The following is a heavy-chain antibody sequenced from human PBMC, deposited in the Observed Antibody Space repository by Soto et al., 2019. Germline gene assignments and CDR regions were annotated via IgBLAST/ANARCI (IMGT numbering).Heavy chain of an antibody. J-gene: IGHJ6*02. CDR1: GFTFISYA. V-gene: IGHV3-23*01. CDR2: ISGSGGST. D-gene: IGHD2-15*01. CDR3: AKDLIQGRYCSGGSCYSYYYYGMDV. Sequence: GGSLRLSCAASGFTFISYAMSWVRQAPGKGLEWVSAISGSGGSTYYADSVKGRFTISRDNSKNTLYLHMNSLRAEDTAVYYCAKDLIQGRYCSGGSCYSYYYYGMDVWGQGTTVTVSS.